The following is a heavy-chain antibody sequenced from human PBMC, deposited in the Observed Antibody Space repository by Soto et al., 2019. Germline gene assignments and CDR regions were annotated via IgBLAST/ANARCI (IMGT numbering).Heavy chain of an antibody. V-gene: IGHV3-30*04. Sequence: AGSLNLSCVTSGFTLSSYSMHWVLQAPGKGLEWVAVVANDGMFKYYADSVQGRFIISRDNSESTVFLQVSSLRTEDTAVYYCVRDDIGLGIDNWGLGTLVTVS. CDR2: VANDGMFK. J-gene: IGHJ4*02. CDR3: VRDDIGLGIDN. CDR1: GFTLSSYS. D-gene: IGHD1-26*01.